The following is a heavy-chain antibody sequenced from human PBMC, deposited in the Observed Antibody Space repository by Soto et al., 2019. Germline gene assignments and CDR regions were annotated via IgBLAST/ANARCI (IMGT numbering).Heavy chain of an antibody. J-gene: IGHJ3*02. CDR2: ISGSGGST. Sequence: GGSLRLSCAASGFTFSSYAMSWVRQAPGKGLEWVSAISGSGGSTYYADSVKGRFTISRDNSKNTLYLQMNSLRAEDTAVYYCAKASSMVGATTSRTAFDIWGQGTMVTVSS. CDR1: GFTFSSYA. D-gene: IGHD1-26*01. V-gene: IGHV3-23*01. CDR3: AKASSMVGATTSRTAFDI.